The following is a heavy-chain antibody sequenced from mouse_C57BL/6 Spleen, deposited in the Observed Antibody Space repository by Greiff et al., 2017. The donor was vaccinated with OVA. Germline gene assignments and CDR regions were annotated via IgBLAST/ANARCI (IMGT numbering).Heavy chain of an antibody. Sequence: EVKLMESGGGLVQPGGSLSLSCAASGFTFTDYYMSWVRQPPGKALEWLGFIRNKANGCTTEYSASVKGRFTLSRDNSQSILYLQMNALRAEDSATYYCARYSLYYGSSYWDFEGWGTGTTVTVSS. J-gene: IGHJ1*03. CDR2: IRNKANGCTT. V-gene: IGHV7-3*01. CDR1: GFTFTDYY. D-gene: IGHD1-1*01. CDR3: ARYSLYYGSSYWDFEG.